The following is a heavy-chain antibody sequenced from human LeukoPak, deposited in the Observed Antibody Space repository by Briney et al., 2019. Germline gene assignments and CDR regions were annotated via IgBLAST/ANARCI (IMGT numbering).Heavy chain of an antibody. CDR1: GFTFCDFA. CDR2: ISWNSDNI. CDR3: AKDLNPGSYPTDAFDM. V-gene: IGHV3-9*01. J-gene: IGHJ3*02. D-gene: IGHD3-10*01. Sequence: QPGGSLRLSCAASGFTFCDFAMHWVRQPPGRGLEWVSGISWNSDNIDYVDSVEGRFTISRDNAKNSLYLQMNSLRPEDTALYYCAKDLNPGSYPTDAFDMWGQGTMVTVSS.